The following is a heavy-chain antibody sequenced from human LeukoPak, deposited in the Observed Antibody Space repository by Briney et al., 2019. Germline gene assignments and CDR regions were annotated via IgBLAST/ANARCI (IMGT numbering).Heavy chain of an antibody. CDR3: ARALEPSVAVIDY. CDR1: GFTFSAYS. V-gene: IGHV3-21*01. Sequence: KSGGSLRLSCAASGFTFSAYSMNWVRQAPGKGLEWVSSISSSSTYIYYADSVKGRFTISRDNAKNSLYLKMNSLRAEDTAEYYCARALEPSVAVIDYWGQGTLVTVSS. J-gene: IGHJ4*02. D-gene: IGHD6-19*01. CDR2: ISSSSTYI.